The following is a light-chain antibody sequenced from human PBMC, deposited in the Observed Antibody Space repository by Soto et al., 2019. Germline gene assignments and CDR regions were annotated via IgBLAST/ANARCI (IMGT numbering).Light chain of an antibody. CDR2: DAS. CDR1: QSIGSW. J-gene: IGKJ1*01. CDR3: QQYKSFSWT. Sequence: GDGVTITCRASQSIGSWLAWYQQKPGKAPKVMIYDASSLESGVPSRFSGSGFGTEFTLSISSLQPDDFATYYCQQYKSFSWTFGQGTKVDIK. V-gene: IGKV1-5*01.